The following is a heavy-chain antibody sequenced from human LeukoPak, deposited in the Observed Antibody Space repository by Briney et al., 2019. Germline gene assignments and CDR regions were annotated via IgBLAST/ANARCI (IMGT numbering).Heavy chain of an antibody. Sequence: PSETLSLTCTVSGGSISSYYWSWIRQPAGKGLEWIGRIYTSGSTNYNPSLKSRVTMSVDTSMNQFSLKLSSVTAADTAVYYCARDRPGGGGWYEDFDYWGQGTLVTVSS. J-gene: IGHJ4*02. D-gene: IGHD6-19*01. CDR3: ARDRPGGGGWYEDFDY. V-gene: IGHV4-4*07. CDR1: GGSISSYY. CDR2: IYTSGST.